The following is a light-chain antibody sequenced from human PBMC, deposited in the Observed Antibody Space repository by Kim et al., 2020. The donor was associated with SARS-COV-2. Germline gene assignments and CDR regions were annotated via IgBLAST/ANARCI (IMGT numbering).Light chain of an antibody. V-gene: IGLV3-1*01. CDR2: QDS. CDR3: QAWDSSTP. Sequence: SVSPGQTASITCSGDKLGDKYACWYQQKPGQCPVLVIYQDSKRPSGIPERFSGSNSGNTATLTISGTQAMDEADYYCQAWDSSTPFGGGTQLTVL. J-gene: IGLJ2*01. CDR1: KLGDKY.